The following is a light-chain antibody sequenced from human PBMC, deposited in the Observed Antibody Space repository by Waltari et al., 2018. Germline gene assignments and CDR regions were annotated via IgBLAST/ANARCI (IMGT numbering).Light chain of an antibody. CDR2: EVF. Sequence: QSALTQPASVSGTPGQAITIPCSGTTSDVGRYELVSWYQQHPGEAPKLLICEVFKRPPDTSSRFSGAKSGSTASLTISGLQPEDEADYYCCSYAGRGTYVFGSGTKVTVL. CDR1: TSDVGRYEL. V-gene: IGLV2-23*02. J-gene: IGLJ1*01. CDR3: CSYAGRGTYV.